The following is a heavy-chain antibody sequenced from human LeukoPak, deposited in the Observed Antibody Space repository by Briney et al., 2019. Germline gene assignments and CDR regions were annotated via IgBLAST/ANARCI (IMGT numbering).Heavy chain of an antibody. CDR3: AKDKAVVAPYYFDY. J-gene: IGHJ4*02. CDR2: ISGDGGST. D-gene: IGHD2-15*01. V-gene: IGHV3-43*02. CDR1: GFTFDDYA. Sequence: GGSLRLSCSASGFTFDDYAMHGVRQAPGKGLECVSLISGDGGSTYYADSVKGRFTISRDNSKNSLYLQMNSLRGEDTALYYCAKDKAVVAPYYFDYWGQGTLVTVSS.